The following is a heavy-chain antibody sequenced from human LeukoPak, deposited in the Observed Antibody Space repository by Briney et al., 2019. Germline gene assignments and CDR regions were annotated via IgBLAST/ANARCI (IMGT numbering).Heavy chain of an antibody. D-gene: IGHD6-19*01. CDR3: ARDYSSGWYLDAFDI. J-gene: IGHJ3*02. V-gene: IGHV1-69*06. Sequence: ASVKVSCKASGGTFSSYAISWVRQAPGQGLEWMGGIIPIFGTANYAQKFQGRVTITADKSTSTAYMELSSLRSEDTAVYYCARDYSSGWYLDAFDIWGQGTMVTVSS. CDR2: IIPIFGTA. CDR1: GGTFSSYA.